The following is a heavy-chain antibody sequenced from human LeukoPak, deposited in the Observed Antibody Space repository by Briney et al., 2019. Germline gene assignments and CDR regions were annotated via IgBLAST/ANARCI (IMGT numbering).Heavy chain of an antibody. J-gene: IGHJ6*03. D-gene: IGHD6-13*01. CDR1: GFSLSTDGMC. CDR3: ARGHSSSWYYGFGYYYYYMDV. CDR2: IYYSGST. Sequence: SGPTLVNPTQTLTLTCTFSGFSLSTDGMCVSWSRQPPGKGLEWIGYIYYSGSTNYNPSLKSRVTISVDTSKNQFSLKLSSVTAADTAVYYCARGHSSSWYYGFGYYYYYMDVWGKGTTVTVSS. V-gene: IGHV4-61*08.